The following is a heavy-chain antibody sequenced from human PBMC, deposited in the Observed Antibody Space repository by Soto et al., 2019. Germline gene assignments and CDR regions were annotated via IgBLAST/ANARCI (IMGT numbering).Heavy chain of an antibody. D-gene: IGHD6-6*01. CDR1: GFTFSSYA. J-gene: IGHJ2*01. Sequence: EVQLLESGGGVVQPGGSLRLSCAASGFTFSSYAMNWVRQAPGQGLEWVSSIGGYTYYTDSVKGRFTISRDNSKNTLYLQRNSVRAEDTAVYYCAKDYGTSSSWFFDLWGRGTLVVLSS. V-gene: IGHV3-23*01. CDR3: AKDYGTSSSWFFDL. CDR2: IGGYT.